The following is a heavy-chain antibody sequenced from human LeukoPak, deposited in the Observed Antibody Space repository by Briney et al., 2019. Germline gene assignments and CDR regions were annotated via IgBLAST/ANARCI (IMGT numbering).Heavy chain of an antibody. CDR1: GYTFTDYL. Sequence: ASVKVSCKTSGYTFTDYLTHWIRQAPGQGLEWLGCVNPKSGGTRYAQTFQGRVTLTRDTSITTAYMELSRLRSDDTAVYYCARGHRTRYDSSGYYADFDYWGQGTLVTVSS. V-gene: IGHV1-2*02. J-gene: IGHJ4*02. CDR3: ARGHRTRYDSSGYYADFDY. CDR2: VNPKSGGT. D-gene: IGHD3-22*01.